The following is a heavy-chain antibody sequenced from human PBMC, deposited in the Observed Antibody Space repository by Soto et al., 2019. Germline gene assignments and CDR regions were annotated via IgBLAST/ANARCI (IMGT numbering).Heavy chain of an antibody. J-gene: IGHJ4*02. CDR1: GDSVSSNSAA. CDR3: GRGEQYSGRIFDY. CDR2: TYYRSKWYN. V-gene: IGHV6-1*01. D-gene: IGHD1-26*01. Sequence: QVQLQQSGPGLVKPSQTLSVTCGISGDSVSSNSAAWNWLRQSPSRGLEWLGRTYYRSKWYNDYAVSVESRITINPDTAKNHFSLQLNFVTPEDTAVYFSGRGEQYSGRIFDYWGQGTLVTVSS.